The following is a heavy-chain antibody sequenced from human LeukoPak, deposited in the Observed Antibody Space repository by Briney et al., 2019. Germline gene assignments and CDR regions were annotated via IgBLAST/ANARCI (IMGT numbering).Heavy chain of an antibody. CDR3: ARAGDSGSYSTFDY. V-gene: IGHV4-59*01. D-gene: IGHD1-26*01. Sequence: PSETLSLTCTVSGGSISSYYWSWIRQPPGKGLEWIGYIYYSGSTNYNPSLKSRVTISVDTSKNQFSLKLSSVTAADTAVYYCARAGDSGSYSTFDYWGQGTLVTVSS. J-gene: IGHJ4*02. CDR1: GGSISSYY. CDR2: IYYSGST.